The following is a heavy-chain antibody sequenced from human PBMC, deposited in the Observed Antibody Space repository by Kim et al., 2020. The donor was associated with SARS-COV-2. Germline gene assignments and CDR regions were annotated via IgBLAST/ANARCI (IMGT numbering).Heavy chain of an antibody. D-gene: IGHD3-10*01. CDR2: GGST. J-gene: IGHJ5*02. Sequence: GGSTYYSNSVKGRFTIARDNSKTTLYLQMGSLRAEDMAVYYCARGRGFDPWGQGTLVTVSS. V-gene: IGHV3-64*01. CDR3: ARGRGFDP.